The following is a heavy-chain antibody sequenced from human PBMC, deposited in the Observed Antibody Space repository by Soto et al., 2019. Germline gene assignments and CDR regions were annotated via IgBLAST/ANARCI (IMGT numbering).Heavy chain of an antibody. V-gene: IGHV4-31*03. CDR3: ARARGITGTIGMDV. D-gene: IGHD1-7*01. CDR2: IYYSGNT. CDR1: GGSISSGGYY. Sequence: TLSLTCTVSGGSISSGGYYWSWIRQHPGKGLEWIGHIYYSGNTYYNPSLKSRVTISVDTSKNQFSLRLSSVTAADTAVYYCARARGITGTIGMDVWGQGTTVTVSS. J-gene: IGHJ6*02.